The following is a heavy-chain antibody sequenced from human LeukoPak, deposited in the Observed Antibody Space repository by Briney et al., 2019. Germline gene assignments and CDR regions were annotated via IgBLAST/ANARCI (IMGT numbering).Heavy chain of an antibody. D-gene: IGHD2-2*01. CDR2: ITGNGRST. CDR3: ARDRQEYCSSTSCYGDYYYYGMDV. CDR1: GFTFNNYA. J-gene: IGHJ6*02. Sequence: PGGSLRLSCAASGFTFNNYAMGWVRQTPGKGLEWVSGITGNGRSTYYADSVKGRFTISRDNSKNTLYLQINSLRAEDTAVYYCARDRQEYCSSTSCYGDYYYYGMDVWGQGTTVTVSS. V-gene: IGHV3-23*01.